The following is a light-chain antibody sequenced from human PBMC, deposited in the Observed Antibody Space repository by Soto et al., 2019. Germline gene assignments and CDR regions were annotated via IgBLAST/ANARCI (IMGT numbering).Light chain of an antibody. CDR3: QQRSNWPPEIT. CDR2: DAS. V-gene: IGKV3-11*01. CDR1: QSFSSTY. Sequence: EIVLRQSPGTLSLSPGERATLSFRASQSFSSTYLAWYQQKPGQAPRLLIHDASNRATGVPARFSGSGSGTDFTLTVSSLEPEDFALYYCQQRSNWPPEITFGQGTRLEIK. J-gene: IGKJ5*01.